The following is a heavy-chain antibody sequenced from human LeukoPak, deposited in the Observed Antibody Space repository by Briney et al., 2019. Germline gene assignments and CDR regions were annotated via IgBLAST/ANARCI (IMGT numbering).Heavy chain of an antibody. CDR1: GGSISSYY. D-gene: IGHD3-10*01. CDR2: IYTSGST. J-gene: IGHJ6*03. CDR3: ARDLSYGSGADYYYYYMDV. V-gene: IGHV4-4*07. Sequence: SETLSLTCTVSGGSISSYYWSWIRQPAGKGLEWIGRIYTSGSTNYNPSLKSRVTMSVDTSKNQFSLKLSSVTAADTAVYYCARDLSYGSGADYYYYYMDVWGKGTTVTISS.